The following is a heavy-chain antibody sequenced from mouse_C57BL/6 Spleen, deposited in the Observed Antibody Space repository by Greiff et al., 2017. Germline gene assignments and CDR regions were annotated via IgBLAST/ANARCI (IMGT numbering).Heavy chain of an antibody. CDR3: ARSDGYYFDY. CDR1: GFNIKDDY. Sequence: VQLQQSGAELVRPGASVKLSCTASGFNIKDDYMHWVKQRPGRGLEWIGRIDPNSGGTKYNEKFKSKATLTVDKPSSTAYMQLSSLTAEDSAVYYCARSDGYYFDYWGQGTTLTVSS. CDR2: IDPNSGGT. V-gene: IGHV1-72*01. J-gene: IGHJ2*01. D-gene: IGHD2-3*01.